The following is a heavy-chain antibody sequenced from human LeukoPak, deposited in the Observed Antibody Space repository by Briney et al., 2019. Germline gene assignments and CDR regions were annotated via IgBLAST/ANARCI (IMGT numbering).Heavy chain of an antibody. Sequence: SETLSLTCAVDGGSLSGYFWSWIRHPPGKGLEWIGEINVDGSINYNPSLKSRVTISADTSKSQFSLELTSVIAADTAVFYCARARSTVTTYFDSWGQGTLVIVSS. CDR1: GGSLSGYF. J-gene: IGHJ4*02. CDR2: INVDGSI. V-gene: IGHV4-34*01. D-gene: IGHD4-17*01. CDR3: ARARSTVTTYFDS.